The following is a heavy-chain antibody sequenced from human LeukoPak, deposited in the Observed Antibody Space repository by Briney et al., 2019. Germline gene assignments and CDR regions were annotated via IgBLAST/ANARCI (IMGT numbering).Heavy chain of an antibody. CDR2: IYTSGSI. J-gene: IGHJ4*02. D-gene: IGHD3-10*01. CDR1: GGSISSGSYY. Sequence: SETLSLTCSVSGGSISSGSYYWSWIRQPAGKGLEWIGRIYTSGSINYNPSLKSRVTISVDTSKNQFSLKLSSVTAADTAVYYCARDTWFGAGRTFDYWGQGTLVTVSS. CDR3: ARDTWFGAGRTFDY. V-gene: IGHV4-61*02.